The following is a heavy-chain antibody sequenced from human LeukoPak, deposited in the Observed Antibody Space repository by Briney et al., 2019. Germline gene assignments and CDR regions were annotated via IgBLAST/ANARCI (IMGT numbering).Heavy chain of an antibody. Sequence: PSETLSLTCAVYGGSFSGYYWSWIRQPPGKGLEWIGEINHSGSTNYNPSLKSRVTISIDTSKNQFSLKLNSVTAADTAMYYCARESAIVFFDYWGPGILVTVSS. CDR3: ARESAIVFFDY. V-gene: IGHV4-34*01. CDR1: GGSFSGYY. J-gene: IGHJ4*02. CDR2: INHSGST. D-gene: IGHD2/OR15-2a*01.